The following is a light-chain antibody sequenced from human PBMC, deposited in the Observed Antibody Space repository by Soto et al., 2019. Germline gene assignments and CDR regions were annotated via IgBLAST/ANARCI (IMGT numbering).Light chain of an antibody. Sequence: EIVMTQSPATLYVSPGERATLSCRASQGVSSNLAWYQQKPGQAPRLLIYGASTRATGIPARFSGSGSGTEFTLTISSLQSEDFAVYYCQQYNNGPPWTFGQGTKVEIK. CDR3: QQYNNGPPWT. V-gene: IGKV3-15*01. CDR2: GAS. J-gene: IGKJ1*01. CDR1: QGVSSN.